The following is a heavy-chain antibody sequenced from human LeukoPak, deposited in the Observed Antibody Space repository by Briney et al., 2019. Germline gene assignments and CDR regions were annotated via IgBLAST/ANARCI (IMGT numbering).Heavy chain of an antibody. CDR1: GFTFSTYS. Sequence: GGSLRLSCVASGFTFSTYSMHWVRQAPGKGLVWVSRISYDGSSTNYAYSVKGRFSISRDNAKNTVYLQMNSLRAEDTAVYYCAREAAVAGIYFDSWGQGTLVTVSS. J-gene: IGHJ4*02. V-gene: IGHV3-74*01. D-gene: IGHD6-19*01. CDR2: ISYDGSST. CDR3: AREAAVAGIYFDS.